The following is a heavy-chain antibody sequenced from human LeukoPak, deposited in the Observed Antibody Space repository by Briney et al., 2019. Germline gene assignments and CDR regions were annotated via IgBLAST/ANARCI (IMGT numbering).Heavy chain of an antibody. Sequence: PGGSLRLSRAASGFTFSSYEMNWVRQAPGKGLEWVSYISSSGSTIYYADSMKGRFTISRDNAKNSLYLQMNSLRAEDTAVYYCARDPSPAAMPDDAFDIWGQGTMVTVSS. CDR2: ISSSGSTI. V-gene: IGHV3-48*03. CDR3: ARDPSPAAMPDDAFDI. J-gene: IGHJ3*02. D-gene: IGHD2-2*01. CDR1: GFTFSSYE.